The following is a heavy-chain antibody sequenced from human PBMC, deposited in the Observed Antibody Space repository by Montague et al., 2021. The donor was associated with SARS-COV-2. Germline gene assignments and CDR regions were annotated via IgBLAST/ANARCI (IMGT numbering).Heavy chain of an antibody. CDR1: GGSFSGYY. J-gene: IGHJ3*02. CDR3: ARVPDYYDSSGYYFDAFDI. CDR2: INHSGSI. V-gene: IGHV4-34*01. Sequence: SETLSLTCAVYGGSFSGYYWSWIRQPPGQGPEWIAEINHSGSIHYNPSLKSRVTISVDTSKNQFSLKLSSVTAADTSVYYCARVPDYYDSSGYYFDAFDIWGQGTMVTVSS. D-gene: IGHD3-22*01.